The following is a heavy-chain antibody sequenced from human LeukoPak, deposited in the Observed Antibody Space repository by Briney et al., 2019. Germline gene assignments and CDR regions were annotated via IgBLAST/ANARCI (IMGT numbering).Heavy chain of an antibody. CDR1: GFTFSSYA. CDR3: AKGGLNWNYYYY. J-gene: IGHJ4*02. V-gene: IGHV3-23*01. Sequence: GGSLRLSCAASGFTFSSYAMSWVRQAPEKGLEWVSAISGSGGSTYYADSVKGRFTISRDNSKNTLYLQMNSLRAEDTAVYYCAKGGLNWNYYYYWGQGTLVTVSS. D-gene: IGHD1-1*01. CDR2: ISGSGGST.